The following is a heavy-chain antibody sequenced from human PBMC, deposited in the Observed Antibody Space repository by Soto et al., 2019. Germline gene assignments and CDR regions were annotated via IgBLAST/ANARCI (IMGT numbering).Heavy chain of an antibody. J-gene: IGHJ4*02. CDR2: IYPSDSDI. V-gene: IGHV5-51*01. D-gene: IGHD2-15*01. CDR1: GYTFTSYW. Sequence: GESLKISCKGSGYTFTSYWIGWVRQMPGEGLEWMGVIYPSDSDIRSSPSFQGKVTISADKSITTAYLQSSSLKATDTAMYYCVRSGTSSGRFSDYWGQGTLVTVSS. CDR3: VRSGTSSGRFSDY.